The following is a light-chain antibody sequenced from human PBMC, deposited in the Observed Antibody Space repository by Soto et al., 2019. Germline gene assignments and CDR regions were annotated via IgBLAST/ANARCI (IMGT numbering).Light chain of an antibody. V-gene: IGKV1-5*03. Sequence: DIQMTQTPSTRSASVGDRVTMTCRASQSISNSLAWYQQKPGKAPKLLIYRASALQSGVPSRFSGSGSGTEFTLTIDSLQPDDFATFYCQQYSTYPLTFVGGTRVDFK. CDR1: QSISNS. CDR2: RAS. CDR3: QQYSTYPLT. J-gene: IGKJ4*01.